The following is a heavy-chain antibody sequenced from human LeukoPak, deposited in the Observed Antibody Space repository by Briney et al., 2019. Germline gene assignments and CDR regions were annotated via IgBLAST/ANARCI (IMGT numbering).Heavy chain of an antibody. D-gene: IGHD5-24*01. V-gene: IGHV1-69*05. J-gene: IGHJ4*02. CDR1: GGSFRSST. CDR2: IIPIFGAA. Sequence: GASVKVSCKASGGSFRSSTFAWVRQAPGRGLEWVGGIIPIFGAANYALKFQGRVTMTRDTSISTAYMELSRLRSDDTAVYYCARDLSQWESGDGYNYYFDYWGQGTLVTVSS. CDR3: ARDLSQWESGDGYNYYFDY.